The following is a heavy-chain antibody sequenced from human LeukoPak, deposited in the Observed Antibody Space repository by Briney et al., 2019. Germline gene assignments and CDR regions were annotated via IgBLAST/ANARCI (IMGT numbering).Heavy chain of an antibody. D-gene: IGHD1-26*01. J-gene: IGHJ5*02. CDR3: ARGEAVGATNNWFDP. CDR1: GGSISSYY. CDR2: IYYSGST. V-gene: IGHV4-59*01. Sequence: PSETLSLTCTVSGGSISSYYWTWIRQPPGKGLEWIGYIYYSGSTNYNPSLKSRVTMSVDTSKNQFSLKLSSVTAADTAVYYCARGEAVGATNNWFDPWGQGTLVTVSS.